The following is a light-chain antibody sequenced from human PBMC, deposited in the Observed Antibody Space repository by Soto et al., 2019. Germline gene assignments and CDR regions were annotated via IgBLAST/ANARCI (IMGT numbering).Light chain of an antibody. V-gene: IGKV3-20*01. J-gene: IGKJ1*01. Sequence: IALTQSPGTLSLSRGERATLSCRASQSVSSSYLAWYQQEPGQAPRLLIYGASSRATGIPDRFSGSGSGTDFTLTISRLEPEDFAVYYCQQYGSSGTFGQGTKVDIK. CDR1: QSVSSSY. CDR2: GAS. CDR3: QQYGSSGT.